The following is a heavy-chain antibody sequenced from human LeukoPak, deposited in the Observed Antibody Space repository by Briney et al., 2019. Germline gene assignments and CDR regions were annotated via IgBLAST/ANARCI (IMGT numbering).Heavy chain of an antibody. CDR2: ISSSSSYI. Sequence: GGSLRLSCAASGFIFSSYNLNWVRQAPGKGLEWVSSISSSSSYIYYADSMKGRFTISRDNARNSLYLQMNSLRAEDTAVYYCAKDPDCTSGVCYTFFDYWGQGTLVTVSS. J-gene: IGHJ4*02. CDR3: AKDPDCTSGVCYTFFDY. D-gene: IGHD2-8*01. CDR1: GFIFSSYN. V-gene: IGHV3-21*04.